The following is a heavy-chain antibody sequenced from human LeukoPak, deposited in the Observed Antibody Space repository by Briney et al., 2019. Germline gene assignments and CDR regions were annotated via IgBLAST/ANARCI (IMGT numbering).Heavy chain of an antibody. CDR1: GFTFTTYW. D-gene: IGHD3-22*01. V-gene: IGHV3-7*03. Sequence: GGSLRLSCAASGFTFTTYWMGWVRQAPGKGLEWVANIKQDGSEKYYGDSVKGRFTISRDNSKNTLYLQMNSLRAEDTAVYYCAKVRGYHVYYYYYMDVWGKGTTVTVSS. CDR3: AKVRGYHVYYYYYMDV. CDR2: IKQDGSEK. J-gene: IGHJ6*03.